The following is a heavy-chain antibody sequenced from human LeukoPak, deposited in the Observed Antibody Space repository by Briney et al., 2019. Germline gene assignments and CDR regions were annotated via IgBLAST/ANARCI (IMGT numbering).Heavy chain of an antibody. J-gene: IGHJ3*02. D-gene: IGHD4-17*01. CDR1: GYTFTSYD. V-gene: IGHV1-8*01. CDR2: MNPNSGNT. CDR3: ARGGRDDYGASDAFDI. Sequence: GASVKVSCKASGYTFTSYDINWVRQATGQGLEWMGWMNPNSGNTGYAQKFQGRVTMTRNTSISTAYMELSSLRSEDTAVYYCARGGRDDYGASDAFDIWGQGTMVTVSS.